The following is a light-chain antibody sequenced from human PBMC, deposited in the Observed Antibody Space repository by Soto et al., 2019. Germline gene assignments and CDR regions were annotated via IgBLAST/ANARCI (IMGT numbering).Light chain of an antibody. V-gene: IGKV1-5*01. CDR3: QQFNNYR. CDR2: DAS. J-gene: IGKJ5*01. CDR1: QSISSW. Sequence: DIQMTQSPSTLSASVGDRVTITCRASQSISSWLAWYQQKPGKAPKLLIYDASSLESGVPSRFSGSGSGTEFTLTISSLQTDDFASYYCQQFNNYRFGQGTRLEIK.